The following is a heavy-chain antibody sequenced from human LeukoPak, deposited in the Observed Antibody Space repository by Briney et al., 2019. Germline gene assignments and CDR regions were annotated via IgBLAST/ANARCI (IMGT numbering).Heavy chain of an antibody. Sequence: GGSLRLSCAASGFTVSSNYMSWVRQAPGKGLEWVSVIYSGGSTYYADSVKGRFTISRDNSKNTLYLQMNSLRAEDTAVYYCARGSGTSRPYYLDYWGRGTLVTVSS. J-gene: IGHJ4*02. CDR3: ARGSGTSRPYYLDY. CDR1: GFTVSSNY. CDR2: IYSGGST. V-gene: IGHV3-53*01. D-gene: IGHD6-25*01.